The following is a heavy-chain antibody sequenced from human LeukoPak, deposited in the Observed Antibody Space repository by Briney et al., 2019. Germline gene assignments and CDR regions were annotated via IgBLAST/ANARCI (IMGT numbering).Heavy chain of an antibody. CDR2: VSGYNGNT. V-gene: IGHV1-18*01. CDR1: GYTLTELS. CDR3: ARGDWFDP. Sequence: ASVKVSCKVSGYTLTELSMHWVRQAPGQGLEWMGWVSGYNGNTNYAQKFEGRVAMTTDTSSTTAYMELRSLKSDDTAIYYCARGDWFDPWGQGTLVTVSS. J-gene: IGHJ5*02. D-gene: IGHD2-21*01.